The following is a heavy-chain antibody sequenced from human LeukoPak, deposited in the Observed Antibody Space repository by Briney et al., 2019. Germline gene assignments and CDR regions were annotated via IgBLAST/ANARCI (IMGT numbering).Heavy chain of an antibody. CDR3: ARGWSPRIAAAGTYYFDY. J-gene: IGHJ4*02. CDR1: GGSISSYY. D-gene: IGHD6-13*01. CDR2: IYYSGST. Sequence: SETLSLTCTVSGGSISSYYWSWIRQPPGKGLEWIGYIYYSGSTNYNPSLKSRVTISVDTSKNQFSLKLSSVTAADTAVYYCARGWSPRIAAAGTYYFDYWGQGTLVTVSS. V-gene: IGHV4-59*12.